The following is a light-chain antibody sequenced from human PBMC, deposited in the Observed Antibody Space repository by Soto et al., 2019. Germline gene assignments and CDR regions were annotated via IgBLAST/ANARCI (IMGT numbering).Light chain of an antibody. J-gene: IGKJ4*01. Sequence: DIQMTQSPSSLSASVGDRVTITCRASQAISNYLAWYQQKPGKVPTLLISAASTLQSGVPSRFSGSGSGTDFTLTISSLQPEDVATYYCQKFNAVPTFGGGTKVEIK. CDR3: QKFNAVPT. V-gene: IGKV1-27*01. CDR1: QAISNY. CDR2: AAS.